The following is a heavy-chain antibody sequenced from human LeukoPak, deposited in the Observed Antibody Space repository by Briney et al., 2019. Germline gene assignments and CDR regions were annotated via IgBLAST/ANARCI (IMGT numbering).Heavy chain of an antibody. D-gene: IGHD3-3*01. J-gene: IGHJ4*02. Sequence: SETLSLTCTVSGGSISSNSCYWGWIRQPPGKGLEWIGSMYYSGSTYYNPSLKSRVTISVDTSKNQFSLKLSSVTAADTAVYFCARQSPIDDFWSGYSSGSDYWGQGTLVTVSS. CDR1: GGSISSNSCY. CDR2: MYYSGST. CDR3: ARQSPIDDFWSGYSSGSDY. V-gene: IGHV4-39*01.